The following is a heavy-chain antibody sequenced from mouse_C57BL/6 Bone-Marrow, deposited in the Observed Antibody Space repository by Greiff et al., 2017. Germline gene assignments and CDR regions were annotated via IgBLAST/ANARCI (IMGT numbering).Heavy chain of an antibody. Sequence: DVQLVESGGGLVKPGGSLKLSCAASGFTFSDYGMHWVRQAPEKGLEWVAYISSGGDYIYYADTVKGRFTISRDNARNTLYLQMSSLKSEDTAMYYCTLYGKGCDVWGTGTSVTVSS. CDR1: GFTFSDYG. CDR2: ISSGGDYI. J-gene: IGHJ1*03. CDR3: TLYGKGCDV. V-gene: IGHV5-17*03. D-gene: IGHD3-3*01.